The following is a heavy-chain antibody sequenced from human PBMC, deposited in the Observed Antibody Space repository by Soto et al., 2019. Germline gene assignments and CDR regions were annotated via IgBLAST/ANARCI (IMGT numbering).Heavy chain of an antibody. D-gene: IGHD2-2*01. CDR2: IKYDGSET. Sequence: EVQLEESGGGLVQPGGSLRLSCEASGFTFSSYWMNWVRQAPGKGLEWVASIKYDGSETFFVDSVKGRCTIFRDDSKKSLHLQMSSLRAEDTAVYYCARGAERSSMYGLNFDYWGQGALVTVSS. CDR3: ARGAERSSMYGLNFDY. J-gene: IGHJ4*02. V-gene: IGHV3-7*05. CDR1: GFTFSSYW.